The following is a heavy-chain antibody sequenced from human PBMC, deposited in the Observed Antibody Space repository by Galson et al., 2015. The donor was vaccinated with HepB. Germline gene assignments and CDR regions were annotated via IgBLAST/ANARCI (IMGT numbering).Heavy chain of an antibody. Sequence: SVKVSCKASGGTFSSYAISRVRQAPGQGLEWMGGIIPIFGTANYAQKFQGRVTITADESTSTAYMELSSLRSEDTAVYYCARVSGIAVAGTGYYYGMDVWGQGTTVTVSS. CDR3: ARVSGIAVAGTGYYYGMDV. J-gene: IGHJ6*02. V-gene: IGHV1-69*13. CDR2: IIPIFGTA. CDR1: GGTFSSYA. D-gene: IGHD6-19*01.